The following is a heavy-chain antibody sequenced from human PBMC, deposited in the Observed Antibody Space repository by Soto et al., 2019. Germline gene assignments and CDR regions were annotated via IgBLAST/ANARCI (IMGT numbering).Heavy chain of an antibody. CDR3: ARDFGELPIAENLQF. V-gene: IGHV1-3*01. CDR1: GYSFSFYG. D-gene: IGHD3-16*01. CDR2: INAGNGNT. Sequence: ASVKVSCKASGYSFSFYGINWVRQAPGQGLEWMGWINAGNGNTKYSQKFQGRVTFTRDTSASTAYMELSSLSSEDTAVYYCARDFGELPIAENLQFWGQGTLVTVSS. J-gene: IGHJ1*01.